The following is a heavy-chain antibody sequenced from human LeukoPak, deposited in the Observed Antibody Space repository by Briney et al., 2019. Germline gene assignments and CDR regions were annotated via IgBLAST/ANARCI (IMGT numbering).Heavy chain of an antibody. V-gene: IGHV1-18*01. Sequence: ASVKVSCKASGYTFTSYGISWVRQAPGQGLEWMGWISAYNGNTNYAQKLQGRDTMTTDTSTSTAYMELRSLRSDDTAVYYCARISSSLGYYYYYMDVWGKGTTVTVSS. D-gene: IGHD6-6*01. CDR2: ISAYNGNT. J-gene: IGHJ6*03. CDR1: GYTFTSYG. CDR3: ARISSSLGYYYYYMDV.